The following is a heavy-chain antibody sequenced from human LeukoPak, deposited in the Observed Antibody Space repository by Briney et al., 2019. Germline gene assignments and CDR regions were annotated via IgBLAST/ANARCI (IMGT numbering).Heavy chain of an antibody. J-gene: IGHJ4*02. D-gene: IGHD6-19*01. Sequence: SQTLSPTRTVSGGSISSGSPYWTWIRQPAGKGLEWIGRMYTSGSTNYDPSLKSRVTISVDTSKNQFSLKMTYVTAADTAVYYCTRGSITVDHWGQGTLVTVSS. CDR3: TRGSITVDH. CDR2: MYTSGST. V-gene: IGHV4-61*02. CDR1: GGSISSGSPY.